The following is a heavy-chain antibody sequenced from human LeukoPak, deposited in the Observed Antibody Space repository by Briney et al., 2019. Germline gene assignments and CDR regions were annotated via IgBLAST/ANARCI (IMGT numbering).Heavy chain of an antibody. Sequence: SETLSLTCTVSGGSISSYYWRRIRQPPGRGLEWIGYIYYSGSTNYNPSLKSRVTISVDTSKNQFSLKLNSVTAADTAVYYCARLRIAATGDGWFDPWGQGTLVIVSS. J-gene: IGHJ5*02. CDR1: GGSISSYY. CDR2: IYYSGST. D-gene: IGHD6-13*01. CDR3: ARLRIAATGDGWFDP. V-gene: IGHV4-59*01.